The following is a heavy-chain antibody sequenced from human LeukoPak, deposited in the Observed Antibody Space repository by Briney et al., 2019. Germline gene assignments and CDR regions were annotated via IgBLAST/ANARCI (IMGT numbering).Heavy chain of an antibody. CDR2: IRYDGSAK. J-gene: IGHJ4*02. Sequence: HPGGSLRLSCAASGFTFSSFWMSWVRQAPGKGLEWVANIRYDGSAKNYEDSVLGRFTISRDNAKNSLYLQMNSLRAEDTAVYYCARRNYGTPDYWGQGTLVTVSS. D-gene: IGHD1-7*01. CDR3: ARRNYGTPDY. V-gene: IGHV3-7*01. CDR1: GFTFSSFW.